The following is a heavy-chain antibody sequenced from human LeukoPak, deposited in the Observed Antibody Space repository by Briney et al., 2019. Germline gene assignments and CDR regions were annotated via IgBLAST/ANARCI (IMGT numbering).Heavy chain of an antibody. V-gene: IGHV2-70*11. J-gene: IGHJ4*02. CDR3: ARYSGSYRGDYYFDY. CDR1: GFSLSTSGMC. CDR2: IDWDDDK. Sequence: SGPALVKPTQTLTLTCTFSGFSLSTSGMCVSWIRQPPGKALEWLARIDWDDDKYYSTSLKTRLTISKDTSKNQVVLTMTNMDPVDTATYYCARYSGSYRGDYYFDYWGQGTLVTVSS. D-gene: IGHD1-26*01.